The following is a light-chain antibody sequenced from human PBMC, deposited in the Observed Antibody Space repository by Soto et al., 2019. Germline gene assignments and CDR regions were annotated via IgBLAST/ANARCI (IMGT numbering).Light chain of an antibody. V-gene: IGLV2-14*01. CDR2: EVN. J-gene: IGLJ1*01. Sequence: QSALTQPASVSGSRGQSITISWTGTSSDVGGYNYVSWYQQHPGKAPKLMIYEVNNRPSGVSNRFSGSKSGNTASLTISGLQAEDEADYYCSSYTSNSPYVFGTGTKVTVL. CDR3: SSYTSNSPYV. CDR1: SSDVGGYNY.